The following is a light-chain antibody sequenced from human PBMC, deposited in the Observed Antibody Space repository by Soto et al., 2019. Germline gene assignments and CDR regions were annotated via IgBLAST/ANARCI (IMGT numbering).Light chain of an antibody. Sequence: IQLTQSPATLSVSPGDRATITCRASQSFSSNLAWYQQKPGQAPRLLIYGASTRATGIPARFSGSGSGTEFTLTISSLQSEDFAIYYCQQYNDWPRTFGQGTKVDIK. CDR3: QQYNDWPRT. CDR2: GAS. CDR1: QSFSSN. V-gene: IGKV3-15*01. J-gene: IGKJ1*01.